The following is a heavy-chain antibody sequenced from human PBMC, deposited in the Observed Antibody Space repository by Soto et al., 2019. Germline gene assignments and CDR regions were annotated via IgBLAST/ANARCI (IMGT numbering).Heavy chain of an antibody. CDR2: SSYDEGKK. CDR3: ARVNGLYYYTLDV. J-gene: IGHJ6*02. D-gene: IGHD2-8*01. V-gene: IGHV3-30-3*01. Sequence: QVHLVESGGGVVQPGRSLRLSCAASGFTFSTYAMHWVRQAPGKGLEWVAVSSYDEGKKYYADSVKGRFTISRDNSKNTQHLQMNSLRAEDTAVYYCARVNGLYYYTLDVWGQGTTVTVSS. CDR1: GFTFSTYA.